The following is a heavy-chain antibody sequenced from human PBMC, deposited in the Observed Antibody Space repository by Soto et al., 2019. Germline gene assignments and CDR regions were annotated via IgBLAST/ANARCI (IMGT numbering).Heavy chain of an antibody. CDR1: GGTFSSHT. V-gene: IGHV1-69*02. J-gene: IGHJ3*02. Sequence: QVQLVQSGAEVKKPGSSVKVSCKASGGTFSSHTISWVRQAPGQGLEWMGRIIPILGIANYAQKFQGRVTITADKSTSTAYMELSSPRSEDTAVYYCAREYCSGGSCYSPPGDSGEAFDIWGQGTMVTVSS. CDR3: AREYCSGGSCYSPPGDSGEAFDI. CDR2: IIPILGIA. D-gene: IGHD2-15*01.